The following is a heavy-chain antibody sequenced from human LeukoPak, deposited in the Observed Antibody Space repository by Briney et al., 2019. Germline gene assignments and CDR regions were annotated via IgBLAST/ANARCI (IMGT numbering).Heavy chain of an antibody. CDR1: GYNFNNFY. V-gene: IGHV1-2*02. D-gene: IGHD3-10*02. CDR3: TRHEEVDVSVLWDY. CDR2: IKLHSGDT. Sequence: ASVTVSCKASGYNFNNFYMNWVRQAPGHGLEWMGWIKLHSGDTKYPQKFQGRITMTWDTSITTAYLELSRLTSDDTAIYYCTRHEEVDVSVLWDYWGQGDQVTVTS. J-gene: IGHJ4*02.